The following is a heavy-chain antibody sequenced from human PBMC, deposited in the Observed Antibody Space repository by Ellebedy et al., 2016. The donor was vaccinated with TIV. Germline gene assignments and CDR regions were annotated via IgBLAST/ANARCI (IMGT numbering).Heavy chain of an antibody. CDR3: AKGGVMDA. Sequence: GSLRLSCSVQGGSFSGFYWNWIRQPPGKGLEWIGEINDSGGTNYNPSLRSRVTISVDTSKNQFSLKLTSMTAADTAVYYCAKGGVMDAWGQGTTVTVSS. CDR1: GGSFSGFY. V-gene: IGHV4-34*01. CDR2: INDSGGT. D-gene: IGHD3-16*01. J-gene: IGHJ6*02.